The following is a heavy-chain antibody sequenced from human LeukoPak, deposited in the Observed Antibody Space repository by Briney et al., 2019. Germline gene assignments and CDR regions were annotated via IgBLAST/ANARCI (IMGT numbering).Heavy chain of an antibody. CDR3: ARDCGVRGVTGADY. V-gene: IGHV1-18*01. CDR1: RYSFILYG. CDR2: DSTSTGDT. Sequence: ASVKVSCKISRYSFILYGISWVRHAPGQGPEWMGWDSTSTGDTKYTQKFQGRVTPSTDTSTSTAYMELSSLRSDDTAVYYCARDCGVRGVTGADYWGQGTLVTVSS. D-gene: IGHD3-10*01. J-gene: IGHJ4*02.